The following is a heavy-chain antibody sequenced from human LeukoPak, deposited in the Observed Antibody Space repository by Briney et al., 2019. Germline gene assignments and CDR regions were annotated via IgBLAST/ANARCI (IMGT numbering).Heavy chain of an antibody. CDR1: GFTFSTSA. Sequence: PGGSLRLSCAASGFTFSTSAMHWIRQAPGKGLEYVSSISGDGHSIYYANSMKGRFTISRDNSKNPLYLQMGSLRAEDMAVYYCARDGPLEYYDSRATAGTFEIWGQGTKVTVSS. J-gene: IGHJ3*02. D-gene: IGHD3-22*01. V-gene: IGHV3-64*01. CDR3: ARDGPLEYYDSRATAGTFEI. CDR2: ISGDGHSI.